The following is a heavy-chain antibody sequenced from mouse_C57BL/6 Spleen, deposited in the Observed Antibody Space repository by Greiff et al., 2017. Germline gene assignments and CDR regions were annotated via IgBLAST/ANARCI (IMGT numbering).Heavy chain of an antibody. CDR2: IYPGSGNT. Sequence: QVQLQQSGAELVRPGASVKLSCKASGYTFTDYYINWVKQRPGQGLEWIARIYPGSGNTYYNEKFKGKATLTAEKSSSTAYMQLSSLTSEDSAVYFCARGDGYYWYFEVWGTGTTVTVSS. J-gene: IGHJ1*03. D-gene: IGHD2-3*01. CDR1: GYTFTDYY. V-gene: IGHV1-76*01. CDR3: ARGDGYYWYFEV.